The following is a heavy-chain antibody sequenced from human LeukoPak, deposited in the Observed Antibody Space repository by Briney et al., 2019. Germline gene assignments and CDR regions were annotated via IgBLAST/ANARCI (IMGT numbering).Heavy chain of an antibody. V-gene: IGHV3-48*02. Sequence: PGGSLRLSCAASGFTFNTYSMNWVRQAPGKGLEWVSYITSSSNTTYYADSVKGRFTVSRDNAKNSLYLQMNSLRDEDTAVYYCARNSVGAAKFDYWGQGTLVTVSS. CDR1: GFTFNTYS. CDR2: ITSSSNTT. D-gene: IGHD1-26*01. J-gene: IGHJ4*02. CDR3: ARNSVGAAKFDY.